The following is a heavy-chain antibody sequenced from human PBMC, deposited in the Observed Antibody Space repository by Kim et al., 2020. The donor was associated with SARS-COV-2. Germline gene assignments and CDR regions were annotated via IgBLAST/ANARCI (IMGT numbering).Heavy chain of an antibody. D-gene: IGHD2-15*01. J-gene: IGHJ2*01. CDR3: VKDLWDLLYFSGGSCYPQDWYLDL. V-gene: IGHV3-23*01. CDR2: ISGSGGST. Sequence: GGSLRLSCAASGFTFSSYAMSWVRQAPGKGLEWVSAISGSGGSTYYADSVKGRFTISRDYSKNTLYLQMNSLRAEDTAVYYCVKDLWDLLYFSGGSCYPQDWYLDLWGRGTLVTVSS. CDR1: GFTFSSYA.